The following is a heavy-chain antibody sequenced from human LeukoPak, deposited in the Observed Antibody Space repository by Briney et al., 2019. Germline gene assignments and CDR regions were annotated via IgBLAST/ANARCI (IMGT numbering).Heavy chain of an antibody. CDR2: ISAYNGNT. Sequence: GSCVKLSYKSSGYSFTSDGIVEVGQAPGQGIEWMGWISAYNGNTNYAQKLQGRVTMTTDTSTSTAYMELRSLRSDDTAVYYCARDYDRWSRGGLDYWGQGTLVTVSS. D-gene: IGHD3-3*01. CDR3: ARDYDRWSRGGLDY. CDR1: GYSFTSDG. J-gene: IGHJ4*02. V-gene: IGHV1-18*01.